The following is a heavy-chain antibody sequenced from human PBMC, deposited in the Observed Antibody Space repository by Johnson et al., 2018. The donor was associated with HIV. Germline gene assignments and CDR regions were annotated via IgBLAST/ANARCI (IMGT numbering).Heavy chain of an antibody. CDR2: ISSNGGST. Sequence: VQLVESGGGVVQPGRSLRLSCAASGFTFSSYAMHWVRQAPGKGLEYVSAISSNGGSTYYANSVKGRFTISRDNSKNTLYLQMNSLRVEDTALYYCARARGEGAAQTDAFDIWGQGTMVTVSS. J-gene: IGHJ3*02. CDR1: GFTFSSYA. D-gene: IGHD6-6*01. V-gene: IGHV3-64*01. CDR3: ARARGEGAAQTDAFDI.